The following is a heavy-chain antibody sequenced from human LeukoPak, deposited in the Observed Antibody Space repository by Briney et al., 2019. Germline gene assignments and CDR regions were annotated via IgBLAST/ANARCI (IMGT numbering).Heavy chain of an antibody. D-gene: IGHD1-26*01. CDR3: ARSIVGVRKRNDY. Sequence: ASVKVSCKASGYTFTSYDIIWVGQAPGKGLEWMGWMNPNSGHTGYAQKFQGRVTMTRTTSISTAYMELTSLTSEDSAVYYCARSIVGVRKRNDYWGQGTLVTVSS. CDR2: MNPNSGHT. J-gene: IGHJ4*02. V-gene: IGHV1-8*01. CDR1: GYTFTSYD.